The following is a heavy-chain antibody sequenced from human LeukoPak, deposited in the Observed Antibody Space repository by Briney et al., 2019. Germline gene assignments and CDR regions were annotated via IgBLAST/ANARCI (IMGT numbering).Heavy chain of an antibody. CDR1: GFTFSSYW. J-gene: IGHJ4*02. CDR2: ISTTSSHI. D-gene: IGHD5-18*01. V-gene: IGHV3-21*05. CDR3: ARDLVQLWSKDY. Sequence: GGSLRLSCAASGFTFSSYWMNWVRQAPGKGLEWVSYISTTSSHIYYADSVKGRFTISRDNAKNSLYLQMNSLRVEDTAVYYCARDLVQLWSKDYWGQGTLVTVSS.